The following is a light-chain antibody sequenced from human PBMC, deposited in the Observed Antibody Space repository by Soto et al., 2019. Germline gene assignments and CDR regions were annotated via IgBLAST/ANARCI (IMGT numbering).Light chain of an antibody. Sequence: EMALPQSPGTLPLPPGERATLSCRASRSISSTYLAWNQQKPGQAPRLLIYGASSRATGIPDRFSGSGSGTDFSLTISRLEPVDFAVYYCQQYGGSPPYTFGQGTKLEIK. V-gene: IGKV3-20*01. CDR1: RSISSTY. CDR3: QQYGGSPPYT. CDR2: GAS. J-gene: IGKJ2*01.